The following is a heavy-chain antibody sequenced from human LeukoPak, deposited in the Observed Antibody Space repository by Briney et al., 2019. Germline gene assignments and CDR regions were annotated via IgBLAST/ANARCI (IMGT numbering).Heavy chain of an antibody. V-gene: IGHV3-74*01. J-gene: IGHJ4*02. Sequence: GGSLRLSCAASGFTFSSYWMHWVRHAPGKGLVWVSRINSDGDGSITSYADSVKGRFTISRDNAKNTLYLQMNSLRAEDTAVYYCARAPGRAGFDCWGQGTLVTVSS. CDR3: ARAPGRAGFDC. CDR2: INSDGDGSIT. D-gene: IGHD5-24*01. CDR1: GFTFSSYW.